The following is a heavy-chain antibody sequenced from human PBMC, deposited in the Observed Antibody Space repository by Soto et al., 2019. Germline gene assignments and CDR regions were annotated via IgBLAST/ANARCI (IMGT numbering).Heavy chain of an antibody. D-gene: IGHD5-18*01. CDR1: GFSFSNYA. J-gene: IGHJ4*02. CDR2: IDTSGNS. Sequence: GGSLRLSCAASGFSFSNYAMNWVRQAPGKGLEWVSAIDTSGNSYYADSVKGQFAISRDNSKTTLYLQMNSLRDEDTAVYYCVKVGRGIQLWLDYWGQGTLATVSS. CDR3: VKVGRGIQLWLDY. V-gene: IGHV3-23*01.